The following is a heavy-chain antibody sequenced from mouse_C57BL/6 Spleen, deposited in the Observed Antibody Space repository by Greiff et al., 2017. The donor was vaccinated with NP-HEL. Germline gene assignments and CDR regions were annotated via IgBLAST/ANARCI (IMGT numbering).Heavy chain of an antibody. D-gene: IGHD2-2*01. V-gene: IGHV5-4*03. CDR2: ISDGGSYT. CDR3: ARAYGSYAMDY. CDR1: GFTFSSYA. J-gene: IGHJ4*01. Sequence: EVKLVESGGGLVKPGGSLKLSCAASGFTFSSYAMSWVRQTPEKRLEWVATISDGGSYTYYPDNVKGRFTISRDNAKNNLYLQMSHLKSEDTAMYCCARAYGSYAMDYWGQGTSVTVSS.